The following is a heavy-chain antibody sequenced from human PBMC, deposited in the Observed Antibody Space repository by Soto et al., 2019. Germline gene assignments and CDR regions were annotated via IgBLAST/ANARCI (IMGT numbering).Heavy chain of an antibody. CDR1: GYTFSGYR. J-gene: IGHJ4*02. CDR2: INPSGGAT. V-gene: IGHV1-46*01. CDR3: ARDGPHRWIDY. Sequence: ASVKVSCKASGYTFSGYRMHWVRQAPGQGLEWMGIINPSGGATTYAQKFQGRVTMTRDTSTSTVYMDLSSLTSEDTAVYYCARDGPHRWIDYWGQGTLVTVSS.